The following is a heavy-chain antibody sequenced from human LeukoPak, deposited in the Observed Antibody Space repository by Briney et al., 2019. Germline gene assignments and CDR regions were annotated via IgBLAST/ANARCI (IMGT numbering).Heavy chain of an antibody. J-gene: IGHJ4*02. CDR1: LGSINNNY. CDR3: ARSPEPYGDYFDY. CDR2: FGNIGGT. Sequence: PSETLSLTCTVTLGSINNNYWSWIRKPPGKGLEWIGYFGNIGGTTYNPSFKSRVTISLDTSRNQLSLKLTSVTAADTAVYYCARSPEPYGDYFDYWGQGTLVTVSS. V-gene: IGHV4-59*08. D-gene: IGHD4-17*01.